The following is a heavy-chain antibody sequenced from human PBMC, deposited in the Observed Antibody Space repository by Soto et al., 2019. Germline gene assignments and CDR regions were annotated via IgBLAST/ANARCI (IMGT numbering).Heavy chain of an antibody. CDR3: ARATLDHYYDSSGSNWFDP. V-gene: IGHV1-8*01. CDR2: MNPNSGNT. Sequence: ASVKVSCTASGYTFTSYDINWVRQATGQGLEWMGWMNPNSGNTGYAQKFQGRVTMTRNTSISTAYMELSSLRSEDTAVYYCARATLDHYYDSSGSNWFDPWGQGTLVTVSS. D-gene: IGHD3-22*01. J-gene: IGHJ5*02. CDR1: GYTFTSYD.